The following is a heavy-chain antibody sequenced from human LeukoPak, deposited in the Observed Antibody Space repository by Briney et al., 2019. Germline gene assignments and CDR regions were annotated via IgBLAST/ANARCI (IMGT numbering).Heavy chain of an antibody. D-gene: IGHD2-2*01. CDR1: GYTFTSYG. V-gene: IGHV1-18*01. CDR3: ARDSLGYCSSTSCSYGVY. CDR2: ISAYNGNT. J-gene: IGHJ4*02. Sequence: GASVTVSCKASGYTFTSYGISWVRQAPGQGLEWMGWISAYNGNTNYAQKLQGRVTMTTDTSTSTAYMELRSLRSDDTAVYYCARDSLGYCSSTSCSYGVYWGQGTLVTVSS.